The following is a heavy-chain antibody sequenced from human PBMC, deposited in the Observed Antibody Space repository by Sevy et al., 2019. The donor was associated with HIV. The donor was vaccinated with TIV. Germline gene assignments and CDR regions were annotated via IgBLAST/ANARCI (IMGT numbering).Heavy chain of an antibody. J-gene: IGHJ1*01. D-gene: IGHD3-22*01. V-gene: IGHV3-21*01. Sequence: GGSLRLSCAASGFTFSSYSMNWVRQAPGKGLEWVSSISSSSTYIYDADSVKGRFTISRDNAKNSLYLQINSLRGEDTAVYSSARPDDSSGYYIEYFQHWGQGTLVTVSS. CDR1: GFTFSSYS. CDR3: ARPDDSSGYYIEYFQH. CDR2: ISSSSTYI.